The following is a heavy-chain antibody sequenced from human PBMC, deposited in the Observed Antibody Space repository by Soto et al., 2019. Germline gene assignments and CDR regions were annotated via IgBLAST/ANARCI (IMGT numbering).Heavy chain of an antibody. CDR2: ISSSSNNI. CDR1: GFTFSSYN. CDR3: AREYSSSNGSAFDI. V-gene: IGHV3-21*01. D-gene: IGHD6-6*01. Sequence: PGGSLRLSCAASGFTFSSYNMNWVRQAPGKGLEWVSSISSSSNNIYYADSVKGRFTISRDNAKNSRYLQMNSLRAEDTAVYYCAREYSSSNGSAFDIWGQGTMVTGSS. J-gene: IGHJ3*02.